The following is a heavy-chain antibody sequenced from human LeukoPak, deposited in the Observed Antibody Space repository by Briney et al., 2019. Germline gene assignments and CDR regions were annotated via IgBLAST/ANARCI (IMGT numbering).Heavy chain of an antibody. CDR1: AGAFSICT. CDR3: AGAYNWNNRGYFDY. CDR2: IIAILVIA. Sequence: ASGNLCFTCAAGAFSICTIGLVRVPQAPGIGWMWSIIAILVIAKHAQKFQGRVTITADKSTSTAYMELSSLRSQNTAVYYCAGAYNWNNRGYFDYWGEGAPVTVSS. J-gene: IGHJ4*02. D-gene: IGHD1/OR15-1a*01. V-gene: IGHV1-69*02.